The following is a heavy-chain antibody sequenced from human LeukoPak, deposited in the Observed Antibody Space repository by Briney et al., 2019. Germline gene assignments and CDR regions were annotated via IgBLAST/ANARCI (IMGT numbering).Heavy chain of an antibody. CDR1: GGSFSGYY. Sequence: SETLSLTCAVYGGSFSGYYWSWIRQPPGKGLEWIGEINHSGSTNYNPSLKSRVTISVDTSKKQFSLKLSSVTTADTAVYYCVTYYFDSSGPKKNYWGQGTLVTVSS. D-gene: IGHD3-22*01. J-gene: IGHJ4*02. CDR2: INHSGST. CDR3: VTYYFDSSGPKKNY. V-gene: IGHV4-34*01.